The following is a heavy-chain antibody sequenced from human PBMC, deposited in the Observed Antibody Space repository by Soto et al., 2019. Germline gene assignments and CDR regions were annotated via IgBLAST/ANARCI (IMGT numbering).Heavy chain of an antibody. CDR2: INHSGNT. V-gene: IGHV4-39*01. J-gene: IGHJ5*02. Sequence: XETLSLTCSVSGCSIGTSAYYWCWIRQAPGKGLEWIGSINHSGNTYLSPSLKDRVTMSVDTSKNIVALKRRAETAAATGLYYCSRRAPEGFDHWGQKTLVT. CDR1: GCSIGTSAYY. CDR3: SRRAPEGFDH.